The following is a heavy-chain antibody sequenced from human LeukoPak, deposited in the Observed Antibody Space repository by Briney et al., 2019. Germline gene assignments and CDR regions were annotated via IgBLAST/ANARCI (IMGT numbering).Heavy chain of an antibody. V-gene: IGHV1-2*02. D-gene: IGHD5-24*01. J-gene: IGHJ6*02. CDR3: ASLPDGYNSPWAHPPTYYYYGMDV. Sequence: ASVKVSCKASGYTFTGYNMHWVRQAPGQGLEWMGWINPDSGGTNYAQKFQGRVTMTRDTSISTAYMELSRLRSDDTAVYYCASLPDGYNSPWAHPPTYYYYGMDVWGQGTTVTVSS. CDR1: GYTFTGYN. CDR2: INPDSGGT.